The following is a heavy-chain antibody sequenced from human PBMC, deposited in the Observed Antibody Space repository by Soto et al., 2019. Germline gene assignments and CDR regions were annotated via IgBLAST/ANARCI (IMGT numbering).Heavy chain of an antibody. CDR2: MNPNSGNT. J-gene: IGHJ4*02. D-gene: IGHD3-10*01. V-gene: IGHV1-8*01. Sequence: ASVKVSCKASGYTFTSYDINWVRQATGQGLEWMGWMNPNSGNTGYAQKFQGRVTMTRNTSISTAYMELSSLRSEATAVYYCARGGVFFFPPPPNLFNYGGQGTLVPVPS. CDR1: GYTFTSYD. CDR3: ARGGVFFFPPPPNLFNY.